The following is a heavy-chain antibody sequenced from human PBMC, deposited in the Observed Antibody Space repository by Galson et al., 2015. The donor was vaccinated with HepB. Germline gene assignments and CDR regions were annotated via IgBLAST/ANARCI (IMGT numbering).Heavy chain of an antibody. CDR2: IIPLYNNA. CDR1: GDTFTSYA. D-gene: IGHD2-21*02. J-gene: IGHJ6*02. V-gene: IGHV1-69*13. CDR3: ARTGANVVVTAIVHYHTMDV. Sequence: SVKVSYKVSGDTFTSYAISWVRQATGQGLEWMGGIIPLYNNANYAQKFQGRVTITADDSTSTAYMELSSLRSEDTAVYYCARTGANVVVTAIVHYHTMDVWGQGTTVTVSS.